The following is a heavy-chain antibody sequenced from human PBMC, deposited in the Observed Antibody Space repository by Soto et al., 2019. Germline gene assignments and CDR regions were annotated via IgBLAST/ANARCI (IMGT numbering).Heavy chain of an antibody. D-gene: IGHD6-19*01. CDR1: EYIFTNYW. V-gene: IGHV5-51*01. CDR2: IDPDSNT. Sequence: PWESLKISCKVSEYIFTNYWIGWVRQMPGKGLEWMGIIDPDSNTRYSPSFQGQVTISADKSIYTVYLQWSTLKASDTAMYYCAGRTSFSGWRHFFDYWGPGPLVIVSS. CDR3: AGRTSFSGWRHFFDY. J-gene: IGHJ4*02.